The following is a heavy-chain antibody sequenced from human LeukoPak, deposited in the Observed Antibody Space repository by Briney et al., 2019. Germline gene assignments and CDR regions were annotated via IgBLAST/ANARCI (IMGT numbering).Heavy chain of an antibody. D-gene: IGHD1-7*01. CDR3: ARLITGTTTAFDI. Sequence: SETLSLTCSVSGGSISGYYWTWIRQPAGKGLERIGRVYTSGSTHYNPSLKTRLTMSVDTSKNQFSLKLNSVTAADTAVYYCARLITGTTTAFDIWGQGTVVTVSS. V-gene: IGHV4-4*07. CDR2: VYTSGST. CDR1: GGSISGYY. J-gene: IGHJ3*02.